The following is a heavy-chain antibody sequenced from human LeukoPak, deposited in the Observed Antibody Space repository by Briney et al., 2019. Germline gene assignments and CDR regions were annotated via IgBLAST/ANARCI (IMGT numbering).Heavy chain of an antibody. CDR3: AKRGVVIRVILVGFHKEAYYFDS. D-gene: IGHD3-22*01. J-gene: IGHJ4*02. CDR2: ISGSGGST. CDR1: GFTFSSYA. V-gene: IGHV3-23*01. Sequence: GGSLRLSCAASGFTFSSYAMSWVRQAPGKGLEWVSAISGSGGSTYYADSAKGRFTISRDNRKNTLYLQMNSLRVEDTAVYFCAKRGVVIRVILVGFHKEAYYFDSWGQGALVTVSS.